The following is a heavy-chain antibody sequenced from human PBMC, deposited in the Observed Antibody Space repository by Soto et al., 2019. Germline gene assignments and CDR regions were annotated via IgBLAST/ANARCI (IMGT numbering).Heavy chain of an antibody. D-gene: IGHD6-19*01. CDR1: GFTFSSYA. Sequence: GGSLRLSCAASGFTFSSYAMSWVRQAPGKGLEWVSAISGSGGSTYYADSVKGRFTISRDNSKNTLYLQMNSLRAEDTAIYYSAKDPYTSDWRGDNWFDPWGQGTLVTVSS. V-gene: IGHV3-23*01. CDR3: AKDPYTSDWRGDNWFDP. J-gene: IGHJ5*02. CDR2: ISGSGGST.